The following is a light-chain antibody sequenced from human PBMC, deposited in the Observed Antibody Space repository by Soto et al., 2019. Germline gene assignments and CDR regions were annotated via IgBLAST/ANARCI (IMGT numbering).Light chain of an antibody. CDR2: GAS. J-gene: IGKJ5*01. CDR1: QSVSSTY. V-gene: IGKV3-20*01. CDR3: QQYNNWPPIT. Sequence: EIVLTQSPGTLSLSPGERATLSCRASQSVSSTYLAWYQHKPGQAPRLLIYGASSRATGIPDRFSGSGSGTDFTLTISSLQSEDFAVYYCQQYNNWPPITFGQGTRLEIK.